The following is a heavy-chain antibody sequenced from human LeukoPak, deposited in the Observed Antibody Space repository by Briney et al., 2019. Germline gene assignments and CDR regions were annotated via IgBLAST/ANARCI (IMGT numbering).Heavy chain of an antibody. CDR1: GGSISSYY. D-gene: IGHD3-3*01. V-gene: IGHV4-4*09. Sequence: SETLSLTCTVSGGSISSYYWSWIRQPPGKGLEWIGYIYTSGSTTYNSSLKSRGTISVDTSKNQFSLKLSSVTAADTAVYYCAREIIRSTRFDPWGQGTLVTVSS. CDR2: IYTSGST. J-gene: IGHJ5*02. CDR3: AREIIRSTRFDP.